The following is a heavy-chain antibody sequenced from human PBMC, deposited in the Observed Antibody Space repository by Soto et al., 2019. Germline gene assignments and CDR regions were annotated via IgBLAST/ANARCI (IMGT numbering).Heavy chain of an antibody. CDR3: AKDIGYCSSTSCYRGYYYYGMDV. D-gene: IGHD2-2*02. Sequence: ESGGGLVQPGRSLRLSCAASGFTFDDYAMHWVRQAPGKGLEWVSGISWNSGSIGYADSVKGRFTISRDNAKNSLYLQMNSLRAEDTALYYCAKDIGYCSSTSCYRGYYYYGMDVWGQGTTVTVSS. CDR2: ISWNSGSI. J-gene: IGHJ6*02. V-gene: IGHV3-9*01. CDR1: GFTFDDYA.